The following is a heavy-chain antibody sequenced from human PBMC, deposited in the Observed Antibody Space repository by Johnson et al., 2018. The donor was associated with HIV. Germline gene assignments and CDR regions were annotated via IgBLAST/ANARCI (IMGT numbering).Heavy chain of an antibody. CDR2: INSDGSST. CDR3: ASGGSRYSGSYLSDAFDI. V-gene: IGHV3-74*01. Sequence: EVQLVESGGGLVQPGGSLRLSCVASGISFSSYWMHWVRQAPGKGLVWVSRINSDGSSTSYADSVKGRFTISRDNAKNTLYLQMNSLRAEDTAVYYCASGGSRYSGSYLSDAFDIWGQGTMVTVSS. D-gene: IGHD1-26*01. J-gene: IGHJ3*02. CDR1: GISFSSYW.